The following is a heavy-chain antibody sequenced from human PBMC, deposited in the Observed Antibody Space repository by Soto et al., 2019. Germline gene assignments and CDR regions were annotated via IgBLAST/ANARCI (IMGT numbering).Heavy chain of an antibody. Sequence: EASVKVSCKASGYTFTGYAMHWVRQAPGQRLEWMGWINAGNGNTKYSQKFQGRVTITRDTSASTAYMELSSLRSEDTAVYYCARAVAVPADFDDPGQGTRVTVSS. J-gene: IGHJ4*02. CDR3: ARAVAVPADFDD. V-gene: IGHV1-3*01. CDR2: INAGNGNT. D-gene: IGHD6-19*01. CDR1: GYTFTGYA.